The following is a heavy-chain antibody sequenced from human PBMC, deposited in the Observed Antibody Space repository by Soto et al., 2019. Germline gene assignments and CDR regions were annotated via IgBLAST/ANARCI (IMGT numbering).Heavy chain of an antibody. D-gene: IGHD3-22*01. CDR3: AKSPGMYYYDSSGYYHYDY. V-gene: IGHV3-23*01. Sequence: PGGSLRLSCAPSGFTFSSYAMSWVRQAPGKGLEWVSAISGSGVSTYYADSVKGRFTISRDNSKNTLYLQMNSLRAEDTAVYYCAKSPGMYYYDSSGYYHYDYWGQGTLVTVSS. CDR2: ISGSGVST. CDR1: GFTFSSYA. J-gene: IGHJ4*02.